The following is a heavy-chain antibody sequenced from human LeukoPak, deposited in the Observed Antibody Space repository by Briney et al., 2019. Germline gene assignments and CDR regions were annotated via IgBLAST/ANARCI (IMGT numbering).Heavy chain of an antibody. CDR2: IKQDGSEK. J-gene: IGHJ4*02. V-gene: IGHV3-7*03. Sequence: ETLSLTCTVSGASISSYYWSWIRQPPGKGLEWVANIKQDGSEKSYVESVRGRFTISRDNAKNSLYLQLNSLRAEDTALYYCARDNPPDYWGQGTLVTVSS. CDR3: ARDNPPDY. CDR1: GASISSYY.